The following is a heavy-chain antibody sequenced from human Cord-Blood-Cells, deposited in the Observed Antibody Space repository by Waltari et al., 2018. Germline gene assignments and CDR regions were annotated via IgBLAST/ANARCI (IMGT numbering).Heavy chain of an antibody. V-gene: IGHV1-69*06. CDR2: ITPIFGTA. CDR3: ARVGLTGENYFDY. Sequence: QVQLVQSGAAVKKPGSSVKVSCKASGGTFSSYAISWVRQAPGQGLEWMGGITPIFGTANDAQKFQGRVTITADKSTRTAYMELSSLRTEDTAVYYCARVGLTGENYFDYWGQGTLVTVSS. D-gene: IGHD7-27*01. CDR1: GGTFSSYA. J-gene: IGHJ4*02.